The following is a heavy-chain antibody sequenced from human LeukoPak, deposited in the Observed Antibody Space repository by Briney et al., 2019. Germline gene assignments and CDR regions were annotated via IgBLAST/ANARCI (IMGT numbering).Heavy chain of an antibody. V-gene: IGHV4-30-4*08. Sequence: SQTLSLTCTVSGGSISSGGYYWSWIRQPPGKGLEWIGYIYSSGSTYYNPSLKSRVTVSVDTSKKHFSLKLYSVTAADTAVYYCARGGGAMVRGEGFDPWGQGTLVTVSS. CDR3: ARGGGAMVRGEGFDP. CDR1: GGSISSGGYY. J-gene: IGHJ5*02. D-gene: IGHD3-10*01. CDR2: IYSSGST.